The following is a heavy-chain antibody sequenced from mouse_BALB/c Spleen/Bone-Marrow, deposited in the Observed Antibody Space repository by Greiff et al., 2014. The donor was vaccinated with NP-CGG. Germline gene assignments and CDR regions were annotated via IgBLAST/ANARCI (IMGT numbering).Heavy chain of an antibody. CDR3: ARGRFAY. CDR1: GYTFTSYW. Sequence: VKLQESGAELAKPGASVKMSCKASGYTFTSYWMHWVKQRPGQGLEWTGYINPSTGYTEYNQKFKDKATLTADKSSSTAYMQLSSLTSEDSAVYFCARGRFAYWGQGTLVTVSA. CDR2: INPSTGYT. V-gene: IGHV1-7*01. J-gene: IGHJ3*01.